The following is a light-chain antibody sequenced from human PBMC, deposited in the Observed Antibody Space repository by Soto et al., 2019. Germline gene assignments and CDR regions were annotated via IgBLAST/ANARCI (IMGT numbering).Light chain of an antibody. CDR2: DAF. CDR3: QQRTNWRAT. J-gene: IGKJ5*01. Sequence: VLTQSPATLSLSPGERATLSCRASQSVGTYLTWYQQKPGQAPRLLIYDAFNRATGIPPRFSGSGSGTDFTLTISSLEPEDFAVYYCQQRTNWRATFGQGTRLEIK. V-gene: IGKV3-11*01. CDR1: QSVGTY.